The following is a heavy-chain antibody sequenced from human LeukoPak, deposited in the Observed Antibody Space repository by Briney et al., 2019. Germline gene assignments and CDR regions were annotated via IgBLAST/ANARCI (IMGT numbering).Heavy chain of an antibody. CDR1: RYTFTSYV. CDR3: ARDRPGAAAGDY. CDR2: ISAYNGNT. Sequence: AAVKVSCKASRYTFTSYVISWVRQAPGQGVEWMGWISAYNGNTNYAQKLQGRVTMTTDTSTSTAYMELRSLRSDDTAVYYCARDRPGAAAGDYWGQGTLVTVSS. J-gene: IGHJ4*02. V-gene: IGHV1-18*01. D-gene: IGHD6-13*01.